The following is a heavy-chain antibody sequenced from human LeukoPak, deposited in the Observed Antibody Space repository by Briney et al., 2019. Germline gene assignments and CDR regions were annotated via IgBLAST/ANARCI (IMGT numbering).Heavy chain of an antibody. D-gene: IGHD3-10*01. Sequence: GGSLRLSCAVSGFTFSSYGIHWVRQAPGKGLEWVTFISHDGTKNYYADSVKGRFTVSRDNSKNTLYLQMDSLRPDDTAVYYCAKDRDSGSGYYAWGLFDAWGQGTLVTVSS. CDR1: GFTFSSYG. CDR3: AKDRDSGSGYYAWGLFDA. J-gene: IGHJ5*02. V-gene: IGHV3-30*18. CDR2: ISHDGTKN.